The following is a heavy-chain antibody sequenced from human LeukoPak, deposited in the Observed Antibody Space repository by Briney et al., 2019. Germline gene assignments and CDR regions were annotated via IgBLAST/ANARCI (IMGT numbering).Heavy chain of an antibody. J-gene: IGHJ4*02. CDR1: GFTFSSYS. Sequence: GGSLRLSCAASGFTFSSYSMNWVRQAPGKGLEWVSSISSSSSYIYYADSVKGRFTISRDNAKNSLYLQMNSLRAEDTAVYYCARAFLDYGGNLHDEGYWGQGTLVTVSS. V-gene: IGHV3-21*04. CDR2: ISSSSSYI. CDR3: ARAFLDYGGNLHDEGY. D-gene: IGHD4-23*01.